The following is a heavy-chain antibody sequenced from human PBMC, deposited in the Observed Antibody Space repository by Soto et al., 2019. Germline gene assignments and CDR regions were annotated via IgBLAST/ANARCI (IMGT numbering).Heavy chain of an antibody. Sequence: GGSLRLSCAASGFAFSSYSMNWVRQAPGKGLEWVSSISSSSSYIYYADSVKGRFTISRDNAKNSLYMQMNSLRAEDTAVYYCAAITQDYDILTGSNWCDPWGQGTLVAFSS. CDR2: ISSSSSYI. J-gene: IGHJ5*02. D-gene: IGHD3-9*01. CDR3: AAITQDYDILTGSNWCDP. V-gene: IGHV3-21*01. CDR1: GFAFSSYS.